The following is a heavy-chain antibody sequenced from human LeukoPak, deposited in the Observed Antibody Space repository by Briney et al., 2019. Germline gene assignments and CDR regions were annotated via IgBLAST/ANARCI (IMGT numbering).Heavy chain of an antibody. CDR2: IIPILGIA. D-gene: IGHD6-19*01. V-gene: IGHV1-69*04. Sequence: GASVKVSCKASGYTFTSYGISWVRQAPGQGLEWMGRIIPILGIANYAQKFQGRVTITADKSTSTAYMELSSLRSEDTAVYYCAREGIAVAPDAFDIWGQGTMVTVSS. CDR1: GYTFTSYG. CDR3: AREGIAVAPDAFDI. J-gene: IGHJ3*02.